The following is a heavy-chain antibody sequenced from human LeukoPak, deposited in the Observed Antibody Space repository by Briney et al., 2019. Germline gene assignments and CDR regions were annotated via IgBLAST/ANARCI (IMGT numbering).Heavy chain of an antibody. J-gene: IGHJ4*02. CDR3: ARVGTAMVLDY. CDR2: IYSGGST. D-gene: IGHD5-18*01. CDR1: GFPLSSNY. V-gene: IGHV3-53*01. Sequence: PGGSLRLSCAASGFPLSSNYMSWVRQAPGTGLEWVSVIYSGGSTYYADSVKGRFTISRDNSKNTLYLQMNSLRAEDTAVYYCARVGTAMVLDYWGQGTLVTVSS.